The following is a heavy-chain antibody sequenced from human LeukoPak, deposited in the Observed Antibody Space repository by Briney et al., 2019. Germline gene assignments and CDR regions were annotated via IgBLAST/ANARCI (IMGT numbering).Heavy chain of an antibody. Sequence: GGPLRLSCAASGFTFSTYEMNWVRQAPGKGLEWVSYISSTTTTLYADSVKGRFTISRDNAKNSLYLQMNSLRDEDTAVYYCARNRPAVGTDNWGQGTLVTVSS. V-gene: IGHV3-48*03. J-gene: IGHJ4*02. CDR2: ISSTTTTL. CDR3: ARNRPAVGTDN. D-gene: IGHD1-14*01. CDR1: GFTFSTYE.